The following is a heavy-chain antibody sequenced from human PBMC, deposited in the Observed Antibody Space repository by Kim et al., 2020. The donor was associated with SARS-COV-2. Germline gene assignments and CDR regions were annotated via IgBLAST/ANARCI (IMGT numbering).Heavy chain of an antibody. J-gene: IGHJ4*02. Sequence: GGSLRLSCAASGFTFSSYSMNWVRQAPGKGLEWVSYISSSSSTIYYADSVKGRFTISRDNAKNSLYLQMNSLRDEDTAVYYCARRRIAAGQPFSGPFDYWGQGTLVTVSS. CDR1: GFTFSSYS. CDR3: ARRRIAAGQPFSGPFDY. CDR2: ISSSSSTI. D-gene: IGHD6-13*01. V-gene: IGHV3-48*02.